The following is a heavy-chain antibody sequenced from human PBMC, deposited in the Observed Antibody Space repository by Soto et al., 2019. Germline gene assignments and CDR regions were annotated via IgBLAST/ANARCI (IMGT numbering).Heavy chain of an antibody. CDR2: ISGSGGGT. CDR3: ANHIIDFYGSGSPCVFYYGMDV. CDR1: GLTLSSNA. Sequence: GGSLRLSCAASGLTLSSNAMSWVRQAPGKGLEWVSAISGSGGGTYYEDSVKGRFTISRDNSKNTVYLRMNGLKAVDSAVYYCANHIIDFYGSGSPCVFYYGMDVWGRGTTVTVSS. J-gene: IGHJ6*02. D-gene: IGHD3-10*01. V-gene: IGHV3-23*01.